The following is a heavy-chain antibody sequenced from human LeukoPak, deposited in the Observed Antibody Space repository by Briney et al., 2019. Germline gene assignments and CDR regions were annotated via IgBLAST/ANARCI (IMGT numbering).Heavy chain of an antibody. CDR2: ISGSSSII. J-gene: IGHJ4*02. Sequence: QPGGSLRLSCAVSGFTFSSHGINWVRQAPGKGLEWVSYISGSSSIIYYADSVKGRFTVSRDNAKNSLYLQMNSLRVDDTAVYYCAKDRPTVYSSSWLHFLDSWGQGTLVTVSS. CDR3: AKDRPTVYSSSWLHFLDS. V-gene: IGHV3-48*01. CDR1: GFTFSSHG. D-gene: IGHD6-13*01.